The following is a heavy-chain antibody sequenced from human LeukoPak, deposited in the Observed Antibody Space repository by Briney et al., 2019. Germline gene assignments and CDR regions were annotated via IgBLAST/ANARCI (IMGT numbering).Heavy chain of an antibody. V-gene: IGHV3-33*01. J-gene: IGHJ4*02. CDR3: ARIMVRGVSIDY. CDR2: IWYDGSNK. CDR1: GFTFSSYG. D-gene: IGHD3-10*01. Sequence: PGRSLRLSCAASGFTFSSYGMHWVRQAPGKGLEWVAVIWYDGSNKYYADSVKGRFTISRDNSKNTLYLQMNSLRAEDTAVYYCARIMVRGVSIDYWGQGTLVTVS.